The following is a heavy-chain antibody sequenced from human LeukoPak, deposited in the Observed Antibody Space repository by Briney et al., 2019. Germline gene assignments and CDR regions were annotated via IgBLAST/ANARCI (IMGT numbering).Heavy chain of an antibody. CDR2: IYYSGTT. CDR3: ARVLRPMASQYYFDY. Sequence: SETLSLTCTVSGASINTYYWSWIRQPPGKGLEWVGYIYYSGTTSYNPALKTRVTISIDTSKNQFSLKLSSVTAADTAVYYCARVLRPMASQYYFDYWGQGTLVTVSS. V-gene: IGHV4-59*01. D-gene: IGHD3-10*01. J-gene: IGHJ4*02. CDR1: GASINTYY.